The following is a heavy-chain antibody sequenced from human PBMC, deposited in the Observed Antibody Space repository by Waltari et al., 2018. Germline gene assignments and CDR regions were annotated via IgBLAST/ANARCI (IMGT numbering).Heavy chain of an antibody. V-gene: IGHV4-39*01. Sequence: QLHLQESGPGLVKPSEPLSLTGTVSGGSISSSSYYWGWIRQAPGKGLEWIGSIYYSGSTYYNRSLKSRVTISVDTSKNQFSLKLSSVTAADTAVYYCARHGYGGQWLVGIDYWGQGTLVTVSS. CDR1: GGSISSSSYY. CDR2: IYYSGST. D-gene: IGHD6-19*01. J-gene: IGHJ4*02. CDR3: ARHGYGGQWLVGIDY.